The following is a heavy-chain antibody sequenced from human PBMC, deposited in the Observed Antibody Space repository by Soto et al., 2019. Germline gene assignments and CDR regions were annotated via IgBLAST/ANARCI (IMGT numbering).Heavy chain of an antibody. J-gene: IGHJ5*02. V-gene: IGHV4-34*01. D-gene: IGHD3-9*01. Sequence: LSLTCAVYGGSFSGYYWSWIRQPPGKGLEWIGEVNHSGSTNYNPSLKSRVTISVDTSKNQFSLKLSSVTAADTAVYYCARGWSGLVIIRFDPWGQGTLVNVSS. CDR1: GGSFSGYY. CDR3: ARGWSGLVIIRFDP. CDR2: VNHSGST.